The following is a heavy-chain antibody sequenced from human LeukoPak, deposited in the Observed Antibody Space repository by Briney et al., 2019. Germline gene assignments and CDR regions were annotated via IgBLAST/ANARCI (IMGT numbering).Heavy chain of an antibody. CDR1: GFTFRSYG. J-gene: IGHJ4*02. CDR2: IRHDGSKK. V-gene: IGHV3-30*02. Sequence: GGSLRLSCVGSGFTFRSYGMHWVRQAPGKGLEWVAFIRHDGSKKFYADSVKGRFTISRDNSQNTLYLQVDSLRVDDTAVYYCAKDSPPTSEWLPDYWGQGTLVTISS. CDR3: AKDSPPTSEWLPDY. D-gene: IGHD5-12*01.